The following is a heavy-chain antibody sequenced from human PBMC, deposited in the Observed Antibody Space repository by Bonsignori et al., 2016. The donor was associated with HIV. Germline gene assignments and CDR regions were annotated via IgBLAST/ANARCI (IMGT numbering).Heavy chain of an antibody. Sequence: SVKVSCKASGGTFSSYAISWVRQAPGQGLEWMGGIIPILGIANYAQKFQGRVTITADESTSTAYMELSSLRSEDTAVYYCARDEYSPTDAFDIWGQGTMVTVSS. CDR1: GGTFSSYA. CDR3: ARDEYSPTDAFDI. V-gene: IGHV1-69*10. CDR2: IIPILGIA. J-gene: IGHJ3*02. D-gene: IGHD5-18*01.